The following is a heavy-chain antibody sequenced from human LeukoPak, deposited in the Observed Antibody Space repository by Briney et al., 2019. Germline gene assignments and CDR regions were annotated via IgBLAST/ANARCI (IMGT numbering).Heavy chain of an antibody. CDR2: IYYSGST. CDR3: AKDDWYQLPLDY. D-gene: IGHD2-2*01. V-gene: IGHV4-59*01. CDR1: GGSISSYY. J-gene: IGHJ4*02. Sequence: SETLSLTCTVSGGSISSYYWSWIRQPPGKGLEWIGNIYYSGSTNYNPSLRSRVTISVDTSKNQCSLKLSSVTAADTAVYYCAKDDWYQLPLDYWGQGTLVTVSS.